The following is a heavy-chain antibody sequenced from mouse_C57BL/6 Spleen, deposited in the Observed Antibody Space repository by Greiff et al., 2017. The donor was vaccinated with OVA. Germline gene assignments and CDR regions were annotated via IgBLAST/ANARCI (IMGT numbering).Heavy chain of an antibody. CDR3: AREGDGYYFDY. CDR2: IYPGGGDT. J-gene: IGHJ2*01. Sequence: VQLQQSGPELVKPGASVKISCKASGYAFSSSWMNWVKQRTGKGLEWIGRIYPGGGDTNYNGKFKGKATLTADKSSSTAEMQLSRLTSEDSAVYFCAREGDGYYFDYWGQGTPLTVSA. CDR1: GYAFSSSW. V-gene: IGHV1-82*01. D-gene: IGHD1-1*01.